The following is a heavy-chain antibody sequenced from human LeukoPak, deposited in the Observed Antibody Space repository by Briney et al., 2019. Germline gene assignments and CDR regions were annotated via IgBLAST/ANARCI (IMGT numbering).Heavy chain of an antibody. V-gene: IGHV4-34*08. Sequence: PGGSLRLSCAASGFTFSSYWMSWVRQAPGKGLEWIGEINHRGKTNYNPSLKSRVTISVDTSKNQFSLRLSSVTAADTAVYYCAGSSYIGLDFWGQGTLVTVSS. D-gene: IGHD3-22*01. CDR2: INHRGKT. CDR1: GFTFSSYW. J-gene: IGHJ4*02. CDR3: AGSSYIGLDF.